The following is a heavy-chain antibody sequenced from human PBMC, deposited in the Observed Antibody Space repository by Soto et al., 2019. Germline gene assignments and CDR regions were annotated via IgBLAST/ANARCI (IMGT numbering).Heavy chain of an antibody. CDR1: GGTFSSYA. CDR3: AGMLQPRYYSGMDA. CDR2: IIPIFGTA. D-gene: IGHD2-8*01. V-gene: IGHV1-69*12. Sequence: QVQLVQSGAEVKKPGSSVKVSCKASGGTFSSYAISWVRQAPGQGLEWMGGIIPIFGTANYAQKFQGRVTITADEPPSTAYMELSSLRSEDTAVYYCAGMLQPRYYSGMDAWGQGTTVTVSS. J-gene: IGHJ6*02.